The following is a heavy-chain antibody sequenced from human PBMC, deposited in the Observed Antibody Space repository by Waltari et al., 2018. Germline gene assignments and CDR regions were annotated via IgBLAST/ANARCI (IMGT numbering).Heavy chain of an antibody. V-gene: IGHV4-31*03. CDR2: IYYSGST. Sequence: QVQLQESGPGLVKPSQTLSLTCTVSGGSISSGGYYWSWIRQHPGKGLEWIGYIYYSGSTYYNPSLKSRVTIAVDTSKNQFSLKLSSVTAADTAVYYCARAREMATPYYMDVWGKGTTVTVSS. J-gene: IGHJ6*03. D-gene: IGHD5-12*01. CDR1: GGSISSGGYY. CDR3: ARAREMATPYYMDV.